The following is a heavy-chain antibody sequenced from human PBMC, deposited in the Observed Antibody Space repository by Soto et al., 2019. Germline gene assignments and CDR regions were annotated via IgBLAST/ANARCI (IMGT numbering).Heavy chain of an antibody. J-gene: IGHJ3*02. D-gene: IGHD4-17*01. CDR1: GYTFTSYG. V-gene: IGHV1-18*01. CDR2: ISAYNGNT. Sequence: ASVKVSCKASGYTFTSYGISWVRQAPGQGLEWMGWISAYNGNTNYAQKLQGRVTMTTDTSTSTAYMELRSLRSDDTAVYYCARANPYGDYLLGRAFDIWGQGTMVTVSS. CDR3: ARANPYGDYLLGRAFDI.